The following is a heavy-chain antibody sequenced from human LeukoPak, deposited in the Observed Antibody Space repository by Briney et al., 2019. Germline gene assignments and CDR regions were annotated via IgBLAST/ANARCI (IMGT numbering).Heavy chain of an antibody. CDR3: AKGSAAGRPYYFDY. D-gene: IGHD6-25*01. Sequence: PGRSLTLSCATSGFTFSNYGMHWVRQAPGKGLEWVAVISSDETNIRYGDSVRGRFTVSRDNAKNTVYLQMNSLGADDTAVYYCAKGSAAGRPYYFDYWGQGTLVTVSS. CDR1: GFTFSNYG. V-gene: IGHV3-30*18. J-gene: IGHJ4*02. CDR2: ISSDETNI.